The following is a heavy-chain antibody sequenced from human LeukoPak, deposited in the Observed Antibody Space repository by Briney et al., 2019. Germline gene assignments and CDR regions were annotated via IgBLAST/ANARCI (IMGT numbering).Heavy chain of an antibody. CDR2: IYYSGST. Sequence: PSETLSLTCTVSGGSISSGGYYWSWIRHHPGKGLEWIGYIYYSGSTYYNPSLKSRVTISVDTSKNQFSLKLSSVTAADTAVYYCARALESNYDILTGFDYWGQGTLVTVSS. J-gene: IGHJ4*02. V-gene: IGHV4-31*03. D-gene: IGHD3-9*01. CDR1: GGSISSGGYY. CDR3: ARALESNYDILTGFDY.